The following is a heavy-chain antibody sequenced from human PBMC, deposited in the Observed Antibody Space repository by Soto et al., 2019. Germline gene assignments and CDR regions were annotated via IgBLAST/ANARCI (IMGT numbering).Heavy chain of an antibody. CDR2: IYYSGST. V-gene: IGHV4-31*03. CDR3: AGVVGGYDYGACDY. D-gene: IGHD5-12*01. Sequence: QVQLQESGPGLVKPSQTLSLTCTVSGGSISSGGYYWSWIRQHPGKGLEWIGYIYYSGSTYYNRFLRSRVTRSVDTSKNQFSLKLSSVTAADTAVYYCAGVVGGYDYGACDYWVQGTLVSASS. CDR1: GGSISSGGYY. J-gene: IGHJ4*02.